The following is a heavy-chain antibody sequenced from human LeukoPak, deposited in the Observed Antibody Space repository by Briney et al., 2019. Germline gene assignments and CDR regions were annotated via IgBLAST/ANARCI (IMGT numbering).Heavy chain of an antibody. J-gene: IGHJ6*02. CDR2: IYYNANT. D-gene: IGHD1-26*01. V-gene: IGHV4-39*07. CDR1: GGSISSYY. Sequence: SETLSLTCTVSGGSISSYYWGWIRQPPGKGLEWIGSIYYNANTYYNPSLKSRITISVDTSKNQFSLRLSSVTAADTAVYYCARVGATPRYYNYYGMDVWGQGTTVTVSS. CDR3: ARVGATPRYYNYYGMDV.